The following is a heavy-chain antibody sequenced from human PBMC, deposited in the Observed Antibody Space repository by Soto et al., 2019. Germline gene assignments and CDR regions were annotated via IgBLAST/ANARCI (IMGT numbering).Heavy chain of an antibody. D-gene: IGHD3-10*01. CDR2: IKSNADGGAT. CDR3: TTAPFSFITLPGTSFLIGMDV. V-gene: IGHV3-15*01. Sequence: PGVSLRLSCAASGFTLTKASMSWVRQAPGKGLEWVGHIKSNADGGATDYAAPVKGRFTVSRDDSRNTLYLQLNSLKTEDTAVYYCTTAPFSFITLPGTSFLIGMDVWGQGTTVTVSS. CDR1: GFTLTKAS. J-gene: IGHJ6*02.